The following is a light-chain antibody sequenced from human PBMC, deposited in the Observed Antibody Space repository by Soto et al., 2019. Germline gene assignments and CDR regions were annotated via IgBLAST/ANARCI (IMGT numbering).Light chain of an antibody. CDR1: QDISKY. CDR2: DAS. CDR3: QQYDNLPLT. Sequence: DIQMTQSPSSLSASVGDRVTITCQASQDISKYLNWYQQKPGKAPKLLIYDASNLETGVPSRFSGSGAGTDFTFTISSLQPEDIATYDCQQYDNLPLTFGGGTKVEIK. V-gene: IGKV1-33*01. J-gene: IGKJ4*01.